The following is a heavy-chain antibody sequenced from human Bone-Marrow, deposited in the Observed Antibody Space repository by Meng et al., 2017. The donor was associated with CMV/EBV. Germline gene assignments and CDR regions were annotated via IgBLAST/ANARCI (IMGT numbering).Heavy chain of an antibody. J-gene: IGHJ4*02. D-gene: IGHD6-13*01. Sequence: GESLKISCAASGFTFSRYGMHWVRQAPGKGLEWLAFIRYDGSNEYYADSVKGRFTISRDNSKNSLYLQMNSLRAEDTAVYYCARDPGYSSSADDYWGQGTLVTVSS. CDR1: GFTFSRYG. V-gene: IGHV3-30*02. CDR3: ARDPGYSSSADDY. CDR2: IRYDGSNE.